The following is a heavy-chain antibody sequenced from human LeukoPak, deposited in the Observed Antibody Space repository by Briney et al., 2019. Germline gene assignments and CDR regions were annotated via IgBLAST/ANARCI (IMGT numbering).Heavy chain of an antibody. CDR1: GGSISSYY. CDR2: IYYSGST. CDR3: ARGGEYYYDSSGYYDTFDY. Sequence: SEALSLTCTVSGGSISSYYWSWIRQPPGKGLEWIGYIYYSGSTNYNPSLKSRVTISVDTSKNQFSLKLSSVTAADTAVYYCARGGEYYYDSSGYYDTFDYWGQGTLVTVSS. D-gene: IGHD3-22*01. J-gene: IGHJ4*02. V-gene: IGHV4-59*01.